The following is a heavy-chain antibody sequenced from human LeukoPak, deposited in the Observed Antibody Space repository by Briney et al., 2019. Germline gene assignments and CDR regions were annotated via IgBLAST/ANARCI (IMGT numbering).Heavy chain of an antibody. J-gene: IGHJ4*02. CDR3: AKDEYYDSSGYYYVVSFDS. D-gene: IGHD3-22*01. V-gene: IGHV3-23*01. CDR1: GFTFSTHA. Sequence: GGSLRLSCAASGFTFSTHAMSWVRQAPGKGLEWVSVISGSGGSTYYGDSVKGRFTISRDNSKNTLYLQMNSLRAEDTAVYFCAKDEYYDSSGYYYVVSFDSWGQGTLVTVSS. CDR2: ISGSGGST.